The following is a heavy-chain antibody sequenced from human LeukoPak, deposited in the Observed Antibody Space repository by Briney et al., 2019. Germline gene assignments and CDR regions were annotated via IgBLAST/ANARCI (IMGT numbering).Heavy chain of an antibody. CDR2: IGSSGDNT. V-gene: IGHV3-23*01. Sequence: GGSLRLTCADSGFSFSTYNMNWVRQAPGKGLEWVSAIGSSGDNTYYADSVKGRFTISRDYSKNTLYLQMNNLRAEDTAVYYCAKATGYLLWGQGTLVTVSS. CDR3: AKATGYLL. D-gene: IGHD1-14*01. CDR1: GFSFSTYN. J-gene: IGHJ4*02.